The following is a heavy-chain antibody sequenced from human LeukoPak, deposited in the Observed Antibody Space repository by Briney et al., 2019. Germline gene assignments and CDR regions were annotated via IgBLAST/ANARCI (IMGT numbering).Heavy chain of an antibody. D-gene: IGHD6-19*01. V-gene: IGHV3-9*01. CDR1: GFTFSSYA. J-gene: IGHJ4*02. Sequence: GGSLRLSCAASGFTFSSYAMSWVRQAPGKGLEWVSGISWNSGSIGYADSVKGRFTISRDNAKNSLYLQMNSLRAEDTALYYCAKDITSSGWYEVFDYWGQGTLVTVSS. CDR2: ISWNSGSI. CDR3: AKDITSSGWYEVFDY.